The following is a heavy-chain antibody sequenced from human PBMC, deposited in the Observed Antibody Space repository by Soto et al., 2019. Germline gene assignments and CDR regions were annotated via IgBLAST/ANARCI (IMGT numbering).Heavy chain of an antibody. V-gene: IGHV3-30*18. Sequence: GGSLELSCAAPGFRFGGNDMHWVGQAPGKGLEWVALISYDGTTQYYVDSVTGRFTISRDNSKNTLYLQMDNLRGEDTAVYYCAKIDRGVAENYWGQGTLVTVSS. CDR2: ISYDGTTQ. J-gene: IGHJ4*02. CDR3: AKIDRGVAENY. D-gene: IGHD3-10*01. CDR1: GFRFGGND.